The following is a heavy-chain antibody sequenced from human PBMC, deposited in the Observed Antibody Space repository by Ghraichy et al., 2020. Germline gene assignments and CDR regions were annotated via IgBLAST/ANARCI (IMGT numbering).Heavy chain of an antibody. CDR1: GFTFSSYA. D-gene: IGHD3-22*01. V-gene: IGHV3-23*01. Sequence: LSLTCAASGFTFSSYAMSWVRQAPGKGLEWVSAISGSGGSTYYADSVKGRFTISRDNSKNTLYLQMNSLRAEDTAVYYCAKDSRYYDSSGRVDDYWGQGTLVTVSS. CDR2: ISGSGGST. J-gene: IGHJ4*02. CDR3: AKDSRYYDSSGRVDDY.